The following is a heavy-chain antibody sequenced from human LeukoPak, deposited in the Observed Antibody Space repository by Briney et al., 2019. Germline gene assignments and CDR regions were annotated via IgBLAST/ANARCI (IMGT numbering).Heavy chain of an antibody. D-gene: IGHD5-12*01. V-gene: IGHV4-34*01. CDR2: INHSGST. CDR3: ARTKSGYDPHRRGGYFDY. J-gene: IGHJ4*02. Sequence: SETLSLTCAVYGGSFSGYYWSWIRQPPGKGLEWIGEINHSGSTNYNPSLKSRVTISVDTSKNQFSLKLSSVTAADTAVYYCARTKSGYDPHRRGGYFDYWGQETLVTVSS. CDR1: GGSFSGYY.